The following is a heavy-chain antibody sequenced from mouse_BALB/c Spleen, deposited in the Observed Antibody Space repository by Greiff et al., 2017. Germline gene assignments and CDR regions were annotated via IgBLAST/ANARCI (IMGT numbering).Heavy chain of an antibody. V-gene: IGHV5-9-4*01. CDR1: GFTFSSYA. D-gene: IGHD2-1*01. CDR2: ISSGGSYT. CDR3: ARVGNYRYYAMDY. J-gene: IGHJ4*01. Sequence: EVMLVESGGGLVKPGGSLKLSCAASGFTFSSYAMSWVRQSPEKRLEWVAEISSGGSYTYYPDTVTGRFTISRDNAKNTLYLEMSSLRSEDTAMYYCARVGNYRYYAMDYWGQGTSVTVSS.